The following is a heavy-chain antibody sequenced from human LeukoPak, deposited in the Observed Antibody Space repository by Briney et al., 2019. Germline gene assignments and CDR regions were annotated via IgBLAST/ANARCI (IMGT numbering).Heavy chain of an antibody. Sequence: SETLSLTCTVSGGSISSYYWSWIRQPPGKGLEWIGYIYYSGSTNYNPSLKSRVTISVDTSKNQFSLKLSSVTAADTAVYYCARGPHYDYVWGSYPGHYLDYWGQGTLVTVSS. V-gene: IGHV4-59*01. CDR1: GGSISSYY. J-gene: IGHJ4*02. CDR3: ARGPHYDYVWGSYPGHYLDY. CDR2: IYYSGST. D-gene: IGHD3-16*01.